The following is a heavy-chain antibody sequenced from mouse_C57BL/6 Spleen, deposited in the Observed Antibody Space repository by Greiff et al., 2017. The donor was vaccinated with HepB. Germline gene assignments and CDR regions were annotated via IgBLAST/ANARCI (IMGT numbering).Heavy chain of an antibody. D-gene: IGHD1-1*01. Sequence: QVQLQQPGAELVKPGASVKLSCKASGYTFTSYWMQWVKQRPGQGLEWIGEIDPSDSYTNYNQKFKGKATLTVDTSSSTAYMQLSSLTSEDSAVYYCANCYGSSSWYFDVWGTGTTVTVSS. CDR1: GYTFTSYW. CDR3: ANCYGSSSWYFDV. V-gene: IGHV1-50*01. CDR2: IDPSDSYT. J-gene: IGHJ1*03.